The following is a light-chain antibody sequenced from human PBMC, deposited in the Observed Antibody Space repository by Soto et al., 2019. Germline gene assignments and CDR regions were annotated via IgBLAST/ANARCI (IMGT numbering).Light chain of an antibody. CDR1: QSSGSNF. V-gene: IGKV3-20*01. J-gene: IGKJ5*01. CDR2: ASS. Sequence: DIVLTQSPGTLSLSPGERATVSCKTSQSSGSNFLAWYQQKPGQAPRLLIYASSQRATGSPDRFSGSASGADFTLTIDRLEPEDFAVYYCQLYGNSPPFGQGTRLEIK. CDR3: QLYGNSPP.